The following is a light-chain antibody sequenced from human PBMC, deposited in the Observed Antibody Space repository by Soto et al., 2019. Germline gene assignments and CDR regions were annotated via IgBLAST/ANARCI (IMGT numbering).Light chain of an antibody. CDR1: QSIISNY. J-gene: IGKJ5*01. CDR2: AAS. Sequence: IVLTQSPGTLSLSPGQRATLFCRASQSIISNYIAWYQQKPGQAPRLLIFAASARATGIPDRFSGGGAVRDFTLTISRLEPEDFAVYYCQQYGYTPITFGQGTRLEIK. CDR3: QQYGYTPIT. V-gene: IGKV3-20*01.